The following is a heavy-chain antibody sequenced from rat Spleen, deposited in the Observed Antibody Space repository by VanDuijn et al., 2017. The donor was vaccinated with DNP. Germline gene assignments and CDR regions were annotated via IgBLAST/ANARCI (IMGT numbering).Heavy chain of an antibody. V-gene: IGHV5-27*01. Sequence: EVQLVESGGGLGQPGRSLKLSCAASGFTFSDYNMAWVRQAPKKGLEWVASITSSGGGTSYRDSVRGRFTISRDNAKTTLYLQMDSLRSDDTANYYCTTDFERGYWGQGVMVTVSS. J-gene: IGHJ2*01. CDR1: GFTFSDYN. CDR3: TTDFERGY. CDR2: ITSSGGGT. D-gene: IGHD1-11*01.